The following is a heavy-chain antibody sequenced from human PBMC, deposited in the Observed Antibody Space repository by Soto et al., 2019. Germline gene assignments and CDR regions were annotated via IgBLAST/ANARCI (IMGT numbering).Heavy chain of an antibody. CDR2: IWYDGSNT. V-gene: IGHV3-33*01. J-gene: IGHJ6*02. CDR1: GFTFSSYG. CDR3: ARDLGYGDYPYYYYGMDV. D-gene: IGHD4-17*01. Sequence: QVQLVESGGGVVQPGRSLRLSCAASGFTFSSYGMHWVRQAPGKGLEWVAVIWYDGSNTYYADSVKGRFPISRDNSKNTLYLQMNSMRAEDTAVYYCARDLGYGDYPYYYYGMDVWGQVTTVTGSS.